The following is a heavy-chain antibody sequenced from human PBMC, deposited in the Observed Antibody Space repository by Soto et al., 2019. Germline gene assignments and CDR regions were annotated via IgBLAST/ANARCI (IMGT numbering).Heavy chain of an antibody. D-gene: IGHD1-26*01. Sequence: QVQLVESGGGVVQPGRSLRLSCVPSGFTFSSYGMHWVRQAPGKGLEGVAIISYDGSNTYYADSVKGRFTISRDNSKKTLCLKVDSLRGEDASVYYCAKGWGLSGSNYISSSYYFDCWGQGCLITVSS. J-gene: IGHJ4*02. CDR2: ISYDGSNT. V-gene: IGHV3-30*18. CDR1: GFTFSSYG. CDR3: AKGWGLSGSNYISSSYYFDC.